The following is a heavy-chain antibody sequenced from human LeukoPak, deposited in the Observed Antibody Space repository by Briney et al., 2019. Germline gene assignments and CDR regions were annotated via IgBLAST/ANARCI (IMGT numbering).Heavy chain of an antibody. Sequence: PGGTLRLSCAASGFTFSSYGMSWVRQAPGKGLEWVSAISGSGGSTYYADSVKGRFTISRDNSKNTLYLQMNSLRAEDTAVYYCAKGSGYYDSSGYDYWGQGTLVTVSS. CDR2: ISGSGGST. CDR3: AKGSGYYDSSGYDY. CDR1: GFTFSSYG. V-gene: IGHV3-23*01. J-gene: IGHJ4*02. D-gene: IGHD3-22*01.